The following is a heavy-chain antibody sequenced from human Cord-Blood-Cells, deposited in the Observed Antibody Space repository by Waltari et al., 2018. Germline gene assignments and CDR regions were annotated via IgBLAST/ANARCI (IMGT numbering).Heavy chain of an antibody. J-gene: IGHJ4*02. CDR3: ARDRDSSSWYDY. CDR1: GFTVSSNY. Sequence: EVQLVESGGGLIQPGGSLRLSCAASGFTVSSNYMSWVRQAPGKGLEWVSVIYSGGSTYYADSVKDRFTISRDNSKNTLYLQMNSLRAEDTAVYYCARDRDSSSWYDYWGQGTLVTVSS. D-gene: IGHD6-13*01. V-gene: IGHV3-53*01. CDR2: IYSGGST.